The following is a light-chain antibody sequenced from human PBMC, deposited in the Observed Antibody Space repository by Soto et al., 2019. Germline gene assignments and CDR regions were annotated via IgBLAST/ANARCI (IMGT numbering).Light chain of an antibody. CDR1: QSVLYSSNNKNY. Sequence: DIVMTQSPDSLAVSLGERATINCKSSQSVLYSSNNKNYLAWYQQKPGQPPKLLIYWASTRESGVPDRFSGSGSVPDFTLTISSLQAEDVAVYYCQQYFRPWTFGQGTKVEIK. V-gene: IGKV4-1*01. J-gene: IGKJ1*01. CDR3: QQYFRPWT. CDR2: WAS.